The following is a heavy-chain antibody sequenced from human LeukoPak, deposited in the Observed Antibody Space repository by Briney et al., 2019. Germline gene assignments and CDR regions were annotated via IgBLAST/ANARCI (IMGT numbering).Heavy chain of an antibody. CDR2: IGTTISTT. CDR3: ARGCESGSCTRLHS. CDR1: GFTFASYE. D-gene: IGHD1-26*01. J-gene: IGHJ4*02. V-gene: IGHV3-48*03. Sequence: GGSLRLSCAASGFTFASYEMNWVRQAPGQGLEWVSYIGTTISTTYYADPVKRRFTVSRDDAKNTLLQQMYGLSADDAAVYYGARGCESGSCTRLHSWGQGTLLTVSS.